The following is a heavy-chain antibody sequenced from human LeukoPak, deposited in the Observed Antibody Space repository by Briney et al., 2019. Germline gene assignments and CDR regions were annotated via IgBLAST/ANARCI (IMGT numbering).Heavy chain of an antibody. CDR3: AKEGGTAGTV. CDR2: INPSGGST. Sequence: ASVKVSCKASGYTFTSYYMHWVRQAPGQGLEWMGRINPSGGSTSYAQKFQGRVTMTRDTSMSTVYMELSGLRSEDTAVYYCAKEGGTAGTVWGQGTLVTVSS. CDR1: GYTFTSYY. D-gene: IGHD6-13*01. J-gene: IGHJ4*02. V-gene: IGHV1-46*01.